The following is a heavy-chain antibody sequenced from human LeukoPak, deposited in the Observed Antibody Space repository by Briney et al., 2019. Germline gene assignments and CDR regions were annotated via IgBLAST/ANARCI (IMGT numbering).Heavy chain of an antibody. CDR2: IYTSGST. V-gene: IGHV4-4*07. CDR3: ARHQTKNTVFLWFGGLDY. D-gene: IGHD3-10*01. CDR1: GGSISSYY. J-gene: IGHJ4*02. Sequence: SETLSLSCTVSGGSISSYYWSWIRQPAGKGLEWIGRIYTSGSTNYNPSLKSRVTMSVDTSKNQFSLKLNSVTAADTAVYYCARHQTKNTVFLWFGGLDYWGLGTLVTVSS.